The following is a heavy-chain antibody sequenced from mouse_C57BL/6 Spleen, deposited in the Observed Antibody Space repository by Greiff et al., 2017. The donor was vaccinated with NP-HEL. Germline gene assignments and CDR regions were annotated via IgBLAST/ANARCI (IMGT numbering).Heavy chain of an antibody. CDR2: ISNGGGST. CDR1: GFTFSDYY. D-gene: IGHD1-1*01. Sequence: DVMLVESGGGLVQPGGSLKLSCAASGFTFSDYYMYWVRQTPEKRLEWVAYISNGGGSTYYPDTVKGRFTISRDNAKNTLYLQMSRLKSEDTAMYYCARQASRYGSHFDYWGQGTTLTVSS. V-gene: IGHV5-12*01. J-gene: IGHJ2*01. CDR3: ARQASRYGSHFDY.